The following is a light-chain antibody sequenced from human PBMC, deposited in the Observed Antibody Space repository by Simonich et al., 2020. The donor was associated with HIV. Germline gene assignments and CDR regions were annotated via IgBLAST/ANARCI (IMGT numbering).Light chain of an antibody. CDR2: DAS. CDR1: QGISSA. Sequence: AIQLTQSPSSLSASVGDRVTITCRASQGISSALAWYQQKPGKAPKLLIYDASSLETGVPSRFSGSGSGTDFTLTISSLQPEDFATYYCQQFNSYLHTFGQGTKLEIK. J-gene: IGKJ2*01. V-gene: IGKV1-13*02. CDR3: QQFNSYLHT.